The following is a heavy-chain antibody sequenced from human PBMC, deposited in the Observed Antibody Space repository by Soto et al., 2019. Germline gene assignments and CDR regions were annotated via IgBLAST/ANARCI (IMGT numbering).Heavy chain of an antibody. CDR1: GFTFSIYP. CDR3: ARIETYSSSWEN. Sequence: QVQLVESGGGVVQPGRSLRLSCAASGFTFSIYPMHWVRQAPGKGLEWVAVLSYEGSNIHYADSVKGRFTISRDNSKHTLYLQMSSLRPEDTAGDYCARIETYSSSWENWGQGTLVTVSS. V-gene: IGHV3-30-3*01. D-gene: IGHD6-13*01. J-gene: IGHJ4*02. CDR2: LSYEGSNI.